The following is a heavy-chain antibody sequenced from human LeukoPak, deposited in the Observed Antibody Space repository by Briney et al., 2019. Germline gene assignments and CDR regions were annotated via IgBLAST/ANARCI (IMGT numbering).Heavy chain of an antibody. CDR2: ISTLWST. D-gene: IGHD6-13*01. J-gene: IGHJ5*02. Sequence: SVTLSLTCSVSGGSINNYYWTWIRQPAGKGLEWIGHISTLWSTNYNPSLKSRVTISVDTSKNQFSLKLSSVTAADTAVYYCARGPIAGLRQLNWFDPWGQGTLVTVSS. CDR3: ARGPIAGLRQLNWFDP. V-gene: IGHV4-4*07. CDR1: GGSINNYY.